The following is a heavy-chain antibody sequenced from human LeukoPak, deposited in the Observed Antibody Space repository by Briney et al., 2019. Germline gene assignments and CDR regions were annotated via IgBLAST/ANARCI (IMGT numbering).Heavy chain of an antibody. Sequence: GGSLRLSCAVSGFTVSSSYMSWVRQAPEGKGLEWVSVIYSDGSTYYADSVKGRFTISRDNSKNMLYLQMNSLRAEDTGLCYCTRETGATDSWGQGTLVTVSS. CDR1: GFTVSSSY. V-gene: IGHV3-66*01. CDR3: TRETGATDS. D-gene: IGHD1-26*01. J-gene: IGHJ4*02. CDR2: IYSDGST.